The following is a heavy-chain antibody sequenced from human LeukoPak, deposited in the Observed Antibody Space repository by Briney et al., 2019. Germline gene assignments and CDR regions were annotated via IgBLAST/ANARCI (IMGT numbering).Heavy chain of an antibody. CDR3: ATDHYGSGSYSNDY. CDR2: FDPEDGET. Sequence: ASVTVSCKVSGYTLTELSMHWVRQAPGKGLEWMGGFDPEDGETIYAQKFQGRVTMTEDTSTDTAYMELSSLRSEDTAVYYCATDHYGSGSYSNDYRGQGTLVTVSS. D-gene: IGHD3-10*01. J-gene: IGHJ4*02. V-gene: IGHV1-24*01. CDR1: GYTLTELS.